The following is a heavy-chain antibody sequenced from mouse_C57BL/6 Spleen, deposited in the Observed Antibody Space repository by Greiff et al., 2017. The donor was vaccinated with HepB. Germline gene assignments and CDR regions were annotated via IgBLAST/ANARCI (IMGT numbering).Heavy chain of an antibody. J-gene: IGHJ3*01. CDR2: IYPGDGDT. D-gene: IGHD2-3*01. CDR3: ARVDGSAWFAY. V-gene: IGHV1-80*01. Sequence: QVHVKQSGAELVKPGASVKISCKASGYAFSSYWMNWVKQRPGKGLEWIGQIYPGDGDTNYNGKFKGKATLTADKSSSTAYMQLSSLTSEDSAVYFCARVDGSAWFAYWGQGTLVTVSA. CDR1: GYAFSSYW.